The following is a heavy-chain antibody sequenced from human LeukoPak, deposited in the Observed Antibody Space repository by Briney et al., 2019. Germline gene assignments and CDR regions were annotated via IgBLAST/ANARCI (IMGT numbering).Heavy chain of an antibody. Sequence: PGGSLRLSCAASGFTFRNYGMHWVRQAPGKGLEWVAVISYEGSDEYYADSVKGRFTISRDNSKNTLYLQMNSLRAEDTAVYYCAKDSDIVVVPAAMSGWGQGTLVTVSS. CDR3: AKDSDIVVVPAAMSG. J-gene: IGHJ4*02. CDR1: GFTFRNYG. V-gene: IGHV3-30*18. CDR2: ISYEGSDE. D-gene: IGHD2-2*01.